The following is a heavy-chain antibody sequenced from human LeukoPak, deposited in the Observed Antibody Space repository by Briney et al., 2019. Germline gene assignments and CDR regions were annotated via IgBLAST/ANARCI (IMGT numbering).Heavy chain of an antibody. Sequence: PGGSLRLSCPASGFTFSSYAMSWVRPAPGKGLEWVSPICGSGGSTYYPDSVKGRFTISRDNSKNTLYLQMNSLRAEDTAVYYCAKDLGYCSSTSCYPPDYWGQGTLVTVSS. D-gene: IGHD2-2*01. CDR3: AKDLGYCSSTSCYPPDY. CDR2: ICGSGGST. V-gene: IGHV3-23*01. CDR1: GFTFSSYA. J-gene: IGHJ4*02.